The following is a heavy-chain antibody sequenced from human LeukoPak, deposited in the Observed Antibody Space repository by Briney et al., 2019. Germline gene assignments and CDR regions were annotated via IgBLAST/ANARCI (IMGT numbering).Heavy chain of an antibody. D-gene: IGHD4-11*01. CDR1: GGTFSSYA. J-gene: IGHJ6*03. Sequence: SVKVSCKASGGTFSSYAISWVRQAPGQGLEWMGGIIPIFGTANYAQKFQGRVTITTDESTSTAYMELSSLRSEDTAVYYCARSTTVTTYYYYYYYMDVWGKGTTVTVSS. V-gene: IGHV1-69*05. CDR3: ARSTTVTTYYYYYYYMDV. CDR2: IIPIFGTA.